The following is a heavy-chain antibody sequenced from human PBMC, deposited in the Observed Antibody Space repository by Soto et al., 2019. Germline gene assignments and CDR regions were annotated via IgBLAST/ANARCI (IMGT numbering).Heavy chain of an antibody. V-gene: IGHV3-23*01. D-gene: IGHD4-4*01. Sequence: EVQLLESGGGLVQPGGSLRLSCAASGFTFSSYAMSWVRQAPGKGLEWVSAISGSGGSTYYADSVKGRFTISRDNSKNTLYLQMNSLRAEDTAVYYCAKDPDGYSNHERHFDYWGQGTLVTVSS. CDR2: ISGSGGST. J-gene: IGHJ4*02. CDR3: AKDPDGYSNHERHFDY. CDR1: GFTFSSYA.